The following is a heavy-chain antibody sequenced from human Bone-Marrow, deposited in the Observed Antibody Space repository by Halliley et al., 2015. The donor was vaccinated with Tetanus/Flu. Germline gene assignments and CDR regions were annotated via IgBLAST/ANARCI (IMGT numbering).Heavy chain of an antibody. J-gene: IGHJ6*02. CDR2: IRTTPFGGTA. D-gene: IGHD2-21*01. V-gene: IGHV3-49*04. CDR3: TRDPSSCVGDACAHYCFSGMGV. CDR1: GFNFRFVA. Sequence: SLRLSCTAPGFNFRFVAINWVRQAPGKGLEWVGFIRTTPFGGTAEYAASVKDRFTMSRDDSRSIAYLVMSSLKTEDTGVYYCTRDPSSCVGDACAHYCFSGMGVWGQGTTVTVSS.